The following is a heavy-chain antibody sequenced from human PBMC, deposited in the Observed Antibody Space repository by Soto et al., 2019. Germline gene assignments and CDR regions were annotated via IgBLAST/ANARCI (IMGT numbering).Heavy chain of an antibody. CDR1: GFIFSNNG. V-gene: IGHV3-30*02. D-gene: IGHD3-10*02. J-gene: IGHJ4*02. CDR3: TIVRVADSALDH. Sequence: XVSLRLSCVGSGFIFSNNGMHWVRQTPGKGPEWVAFMSYDGSDTFYADSVKGRFTISRDNSKNTLFLHMSNLRAEDTAMYYCTIVRVADSALDHWGQGTLVTVSS. CDR2: MSYDGSDT.